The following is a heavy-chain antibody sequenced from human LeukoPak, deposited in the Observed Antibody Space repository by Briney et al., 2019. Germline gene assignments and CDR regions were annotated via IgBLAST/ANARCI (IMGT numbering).Heavy chain of an antibody. D-gene: IGHD4-17*01. J-gene: IGHJ5*02. CDR1: GRSVSSCSYY. Sequence: SQTRSLTCTVSGRSVSSCSYYWSWILQPPGKGLEWIGYIYYSGSTNYNPSLKSRFTISVDTSKDQFSLKLSSVTAADTAVYYCATGITVTTGGFDPWGQGTLVTVSS. CDR2: IYYSGST. V-gene: IGHV4-61*01. CDR3: ATGITVTTGGFDP.